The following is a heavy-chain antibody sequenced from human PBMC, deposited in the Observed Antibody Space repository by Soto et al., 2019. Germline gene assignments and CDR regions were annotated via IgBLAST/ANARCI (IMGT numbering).Heavy chain of an antibody. CDR2: IYYSGST. CDR1: GGSISSSSYY. V-gene: IGHV4-39*01. Sequence: PSETLSFTCTVSGGSISSSSYYWGWIRQPPGKGLEWIGSIYYSGSTYYNPSLKSRVTISVDTSKNQFSLKLSSVTAADTAVYYCARRGELRYFDWLLERDYYYGMDVWGQGTTVTVSS. J-gene: IGHJ6*02. CDR3: ARRGELRYFDWLLERDYYYGMDV. D-gene: IGHD3-9*01.